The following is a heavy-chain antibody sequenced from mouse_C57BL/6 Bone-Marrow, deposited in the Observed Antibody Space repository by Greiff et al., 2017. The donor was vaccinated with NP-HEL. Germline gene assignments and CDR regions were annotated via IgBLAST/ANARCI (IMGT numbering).Heavy chain of an antibody. CDR3: ARTRIYSYGSGYFDV. CDR1: GYSITSDY. CDR2: ISYSGST. J-gene: IGHJ1*03. D-gene: IGHD1-1*01. V-gene: IGHV3-8*01. Sequence: EVKLMESGPGLAKPSQTLSLTCSVTGYSITSDYWNWIRKFPGNKLEYMGYISYSGSTYYNPSLKSRISITRDTSKNQYYLQLNSVTTEDTATYYCARTRIYSYGSGYFDVWGTGTTVTVSS.